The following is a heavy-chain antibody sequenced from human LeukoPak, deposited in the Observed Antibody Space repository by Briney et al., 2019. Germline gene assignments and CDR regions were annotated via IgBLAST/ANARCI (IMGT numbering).Heavy chain of an antibody. CDR3: ARDVVVVPAANHYGMDV. CDR1: GGSFSDYF. J-gene: IGHJ6*02. D-gene: IGHD2-2*01. CDR2: INHSGRT. Sequence: SETLSLTCAVSGGSFSDYFWGWIRQPPGKGLEWIGEINHSGRTYYNPSLKSRVTISVDTSKDQFSLNLSSVTAADTAVYYCARDVVVVPAANHYGMDVWGQGTTVTVSS. V-gene: IGHV4-34*01.